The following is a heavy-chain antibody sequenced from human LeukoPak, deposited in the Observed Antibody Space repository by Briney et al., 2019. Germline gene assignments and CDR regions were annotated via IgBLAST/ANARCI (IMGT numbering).Heavy chain of an antibody. CDR3: TAIIVVVPAAIRED. J-gene: IGHJ4*02. CDR2: IKRKTDGGTT. Sequence: PGGSLRLSCAASGFTFSNAWMSWVRQAPGKGLEWVGRIKRKTDGGTTDYAAPVKGRFTISRDDSKNTLYLQMNSLKTEDTAVYYCTAIIVVVPAAIREDWGQGTLVTVSS. D-gene: IGHD2-2*02. CDR1: GFTFSNAW. V-gene: IGHV3-15*01.